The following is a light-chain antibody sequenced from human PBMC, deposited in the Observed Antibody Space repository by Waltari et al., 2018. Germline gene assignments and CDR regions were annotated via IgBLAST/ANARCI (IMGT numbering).Light chain of an antibody. CDR2: GAS. CDR1: QSVSSN. Sequence: EIVMTQSPATLSVSPGERTTLSCRASQSVSSNLAWYQQKPGQAPRLLSYGASNRATGIPARFSGSGTGTEFTLTISSMQSEDIAVYYCQQYNKWPPWTFGQGTKVEIK. J-gene: IGKJ1*01. V-gene: IGKV3-15*01. CDR3: QQYNKWPPWT.